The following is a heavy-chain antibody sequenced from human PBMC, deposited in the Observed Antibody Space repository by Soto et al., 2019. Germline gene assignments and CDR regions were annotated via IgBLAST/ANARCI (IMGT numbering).Heavy chain of an antibody. CDR2: ISYDGSNK. CDR3: AKDVAAGAYYYYGMDV. D-gene: IGHD6-13*01. V-gene: IGHV3-30*18. CDR1: GFTFSGYG. Sequence: SLRLSCAASGFTFSGYGMHWVRQAPGKGLEWVAVISYDGSNKYYADSVKGRFTISRDNSKNTLYLQMNSLRAEDTAVYYCAKDVAAGAYYYYGMDVWGQGTTVTVSS. J-gene: IGHJ6*02.